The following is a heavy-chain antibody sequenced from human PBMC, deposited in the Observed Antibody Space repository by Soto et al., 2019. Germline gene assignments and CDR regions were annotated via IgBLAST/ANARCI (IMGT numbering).Heavy chain of an antibody. CDR2: IYPGDSDT. J-gene: IGHJ6*02. D-gene: IGHD2-15*01. CDR1: GYRFTRYW. CDR3: ARVGCSGGSCYTSYYYYGMDV. V-gene: IGHV5-51*01. Sequence: PGESLKISCTVSGYRFTRYWIGWVRQMPGKGLEWMGIIYPGDSDTRYSPSFQGQVTISADKSISTAYLQWSSLKASDTAMYYCARVGCSGGSCYTSYYYYGMDVWGQGTTVTVSS.